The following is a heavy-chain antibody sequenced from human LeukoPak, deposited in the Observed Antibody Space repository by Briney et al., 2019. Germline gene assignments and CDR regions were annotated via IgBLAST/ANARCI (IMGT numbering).Heavy chain of an antibody. D-gene: IGHD6-13*01. J-gene: IGHJ6*02. CDR1: GFTFYDYA. CDR2: ISWNSGSI. Sequence: GRSLRLSCAASGFTFYDYAMHWVRQAPGKGLEWVSGISWNSGSIGYADSVKGRFTISRDDAKNSLYLQMNSLRAEDTAVYYCAREGIAAAGTLDNYYYYGMDVWGQGTTVTVSS. V-gene: IGHV3-9*01. CDR3: AREGIAAAGTLDNYYYYGMDV.